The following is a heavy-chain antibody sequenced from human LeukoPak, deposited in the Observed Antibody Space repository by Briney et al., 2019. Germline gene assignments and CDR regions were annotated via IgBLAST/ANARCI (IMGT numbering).Heavy chain of an antibody. CDR2: ISSSSSYI. CDR1: GFTFSSYS. CDR3: ARDQIGSSGWYLPDY. J-gene: IGHJ4*02. D-gene: IGHD6-19*01. Sequence: GGSLRLSCAASGFTFSSYSMNWVRQAPGKGLEWVSSISSSSSYIYYADSVKGRFTISRDNAKNSLYRQMNSLRAEDTAVYYCARDQIGSSGWYLPDYWGQGTLVTVSS. V-gene: IGHV3-21*01.